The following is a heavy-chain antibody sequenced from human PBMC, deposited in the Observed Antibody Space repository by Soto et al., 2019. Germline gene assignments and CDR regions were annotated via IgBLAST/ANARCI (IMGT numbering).Heavy chain of an antibody. Sequence: GGSLRLSCAASGFTFDDYAMHWVRQAPGKGLEWVSLISWDGGSTYYADSVKGRLTISRDNSKNSLYLLRNSLRAEDTAVNYWAKSQAPRLAAAGPYYYDYYGMDVWGQGTTVTVSS. CDR3: AKSQAPRLAAAGPYYYDYYGMDV. D-gene: IGHD6-13*01. J-gene: IGHJ6*02. CDR2: ISWDGGST. V-gene: IGHV3-43D*03. CDR1: GFTFDDYA.